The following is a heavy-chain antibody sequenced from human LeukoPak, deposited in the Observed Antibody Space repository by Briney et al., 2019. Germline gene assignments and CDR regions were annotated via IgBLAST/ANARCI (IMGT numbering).Heavy chain of an antibody. V-gene: IGHV3-7*01. CDR1: GFTFSSYW. J-gene: IGHJ4*02. D-gene: IGHD6-19*01. CDR3: ARDAIAVAGPRFDD. CDR2: IKQDGSEK. Sequence: GGSLRLSCAASGFTFSSYWMSWVRQAPGKGLDWVANIKQDGSEKYYVDSVEGRFTISKDNAKNSLYLQMNSLRAEDAAVYYCARDAIAVAGPRFDDWGQGTLVTVSS.